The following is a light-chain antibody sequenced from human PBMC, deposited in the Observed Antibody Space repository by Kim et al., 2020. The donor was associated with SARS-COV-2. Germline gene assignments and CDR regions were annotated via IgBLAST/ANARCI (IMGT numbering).Light chain of an antibody. Sequence: SYELTQPPSVSVAPGKTARITCGGNNIGSKSVHWYQQKPGQAPVLVIYYDSDRPSGIPERFSGSNSGNTATLTISRVEAGDEADYYCQVWDSSSDHVVFGGGTQQTVL. J-gene: IGLJ2*01. CDR2: YDS. CDR1: NIGSKS. CDR3: QVWDSSSDHVV. V-gene: IGLV3-21*04.